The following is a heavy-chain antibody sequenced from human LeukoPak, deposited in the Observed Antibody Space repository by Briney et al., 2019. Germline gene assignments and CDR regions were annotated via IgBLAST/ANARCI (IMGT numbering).Heavy chain of an antibody. CDR1: GYTFTGYY. Sequence: ASVKVSCEASGYTFTGYYMHWVRQAPGQGLEWMGWINPNSGGTNYAQKFQGWVTMTRDTSISTAYMELSRLRSDDTAVYYCARVPYCSNGICYTHYYCDYWGQGTLVTVSS. J-gene: IGHJ4*02. V-gene: IGHV1-2*04. CDR3: ARVPYCSNGICYTHYYCDY. CDR2: INPNSGGT. D-gene: IGHD2-8*01.